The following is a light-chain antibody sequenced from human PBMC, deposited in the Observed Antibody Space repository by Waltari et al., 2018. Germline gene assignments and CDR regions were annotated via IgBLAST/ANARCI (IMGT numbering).Light chain of an antibody. V-gene: IGLV1-47*01. CDR1: SSNVGGNF. CDR3: ATWDDSLTGWV. J-gene: IGLJ3*02. Sequence: QSVLTQPPSASGAPGQRVIISCSGGSSNVGGNFVRWYQHLPGTAPKPLIYRNNQRPSGVPDRFSGSKSGTSASLAISGLRSDDEADYYCATWDDSLTGWVFGGGTKLTVL. CDR2: RNN.